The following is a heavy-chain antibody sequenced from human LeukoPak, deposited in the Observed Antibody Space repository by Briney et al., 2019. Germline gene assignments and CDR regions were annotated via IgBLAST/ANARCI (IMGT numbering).Heavy chain of an antibody. CDR1: GFTFDDYA. Sequence: GGSLRLSCTASGFTFDDYAMHWVRRAPGKGLLWVARINGDGSITAYADSVKGRFTISRDNAENTLYLQMNSLRVEDTAVYHCASDSPYYGMDVWGQGTTVTVSS. J-gene: IGHJ6*02. CDR3: ASDSPYYGMDV. CDR2: INGDGSIT. V-gene: IGHV3-74*01.